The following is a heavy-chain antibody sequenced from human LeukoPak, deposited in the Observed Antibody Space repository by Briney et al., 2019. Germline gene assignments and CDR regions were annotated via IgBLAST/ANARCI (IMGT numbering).Heavy chain of an antibody. V-gene: IGHV1-2*02. J-gene: IGHJ4*02. CDR3: AREAVGATGDVDY. CDR1: GYTFTGYY. Sequence: GASVKVSCKASGYTFTGYYMHWGRQAPGQGLEWMGWINPNSGGTNYAQKFQGRVTMTRDTSISTAYMELSRLRSDDTAVYYCAREAVGATGDVDYWGQGTLVTVSS. CDR2: INPNSGGT. D-gene: IGHD1-26*01.